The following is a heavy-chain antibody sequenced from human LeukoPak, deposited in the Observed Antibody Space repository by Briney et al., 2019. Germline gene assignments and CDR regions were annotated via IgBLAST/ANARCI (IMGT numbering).Heavy chain of an antibody. CDR2: ISWNSGSI. CDR3: AKDQVATIQGWDYFDY. V-gene: IGHV3-9*01. J-gene: IGHJ4*02. CDR1: GFTFDDYA. D-gene: IGHD5-12*01. Sequence: GRSLRLSCAASGFTFDDYAMHWVRQAPGKGLEWVSGISWNSGSIGYADSVKGRFTISRDNAKNSLYLQMNSLRAEDTALYYCAKDQVATIQGWDYFDYWGQGTLVTVSS.